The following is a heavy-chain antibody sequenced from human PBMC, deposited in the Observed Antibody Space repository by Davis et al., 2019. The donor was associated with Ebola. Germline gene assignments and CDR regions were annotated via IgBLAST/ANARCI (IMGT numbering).Heavy chain of an antibody. J-gene: IGHJ6*02. D-gene: IGHD3-3*01. CDR1: GYTFTNYW. V-gene: IGHV5-51*01. Sequence: GESLKISCQGSGYTFTNYWIGWVRQMPGKGLEWMGTVYADDSDTRYSPSFQGQVTISADKSINTAYLQWSSLKASDTAIYYCARHITIFGVALWDGMDVWGQGTTVTVSS. CDR2: VYADDSDT. CDR3: ARHITIFGVALWDGMDV.